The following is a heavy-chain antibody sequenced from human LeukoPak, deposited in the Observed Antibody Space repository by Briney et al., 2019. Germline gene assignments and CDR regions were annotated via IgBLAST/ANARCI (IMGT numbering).Heavy chain of an antibody. CDR2: ISSSSSYI. Sequence: GGSLRLSCAASRFTFSSYSMNWVRQAPGKGLEWVSSISSSSSYINYADSVKGRFTISRDNAKKSLYLQMNSLRAEDTAVYYCARTYYYDSSGYREDWFDPWGQGTLVTVSS. CDR1: RFTFSSYS. D-gene: IGHD3-22*01. CDR3: ARTYYYDSSGYREDWFDP. V-gene: IGHV3-21*01. J-gene: IGHJ5*02.